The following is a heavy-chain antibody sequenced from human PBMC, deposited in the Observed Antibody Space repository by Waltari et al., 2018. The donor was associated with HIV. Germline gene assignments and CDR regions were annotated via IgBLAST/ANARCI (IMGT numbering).Heavy chain of an antibody. Sequence: VQLVESGGGTVQPGGSLRLSLVPSLYSISSYNMNWVRQAPGKGLELLSYITSSGYTIYYADSVEGRFTVSRDNAKNSLYLQMNSLRAEDTAVYYCARTTHGIDFWGQGTLVTVSS. CDR2: ITSSGYTI. V-gene: IGHV3-48*04. CDR3: ARTTHGIDF. J-gene: IGHJ4*02. D-gene: IGHD1-1*01. CDR1: LYSISSYN.